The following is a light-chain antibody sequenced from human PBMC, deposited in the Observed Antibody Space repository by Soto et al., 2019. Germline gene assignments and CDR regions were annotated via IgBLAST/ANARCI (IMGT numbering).Light chain of an antibody. J-gene: IGLJ2*01. CDR1: RSNIGNNY. Sequence: QSVLTQSPSVSAAPGQKVTISCSGSRSNIGNNYVSWYQQLPVTAPKLLIYDNNKRPSGIPDRFSGSKSGTSGTLDITGLQTGDEADYYCATWDGSLPGEVFGGGTKLTVL. CDR2: DNN. V-gene: IGLV1-51*01. CDR3: ATWDGSLPGEV.